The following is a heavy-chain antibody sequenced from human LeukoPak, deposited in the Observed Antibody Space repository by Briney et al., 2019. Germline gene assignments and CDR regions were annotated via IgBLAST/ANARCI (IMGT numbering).Heavy chain of an antibody. CDR2: IIPMFGTA. Sequence: GASVKVSCKAYGGTLSSYAISWVRQAPGQGLEWMGGIIPMFGTANYAQKFQGRVTMTTDTSTSTAYMELRSLRSDDTAVYYCAKLDIVVVPAAMGAYYYYYGMDVWGQGATVTVSS. J-gene: IGHJ6*02. V-gene: IGHV1-69*05. CDR3: AKLDIVVVPAAMGAYYYYYGMDV. CDR1: GGTLSSYA. D-gene: IGHD2-2*03.